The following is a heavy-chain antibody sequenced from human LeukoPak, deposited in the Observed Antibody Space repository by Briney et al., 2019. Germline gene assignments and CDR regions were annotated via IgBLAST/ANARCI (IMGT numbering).Heavy chain of an antibody. V-gene: IGHV4-59*01. Sequence: PSETLSLTCTVSGGSISSYYWSWIRQPPGKGLEWIGYIYYSGSTNYNPTLKSRVTISVDTSKNQFSLKLSSVTAADTAVYYCASFCSSTSCFNWFDPWGQGTLVTVSS. D-gene: IGHD2-2*01. CDR3: ASFCSSTSCFNWFDP. CDR1: GGSISSYY. CDR2: IYYSGST. J-gene: IGHJ5*02.